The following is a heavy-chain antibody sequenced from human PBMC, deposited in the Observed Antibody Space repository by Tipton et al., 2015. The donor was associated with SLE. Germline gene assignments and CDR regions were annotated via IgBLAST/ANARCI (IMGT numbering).Heavy chain of an antibody. J-gene: IGHJ4*02. D-gene: IGHD3-3*02. Sequence: TLSLTCTVSGGSISNSNYHWAWIRQPPGKGLEWIGSIYQTGSIHYNPSLRSRVTISLDTSKNQFFLKLTTLTDADTAIYYCTRDIEFSSVSIFGVLPWGQGLHVTVSS. CDR3: TRDIEFSSVSIFGVLP. CDR1: GGSISNSNYH. CDR2: IYQTGSI. V-gene: IGHV4-39*07.